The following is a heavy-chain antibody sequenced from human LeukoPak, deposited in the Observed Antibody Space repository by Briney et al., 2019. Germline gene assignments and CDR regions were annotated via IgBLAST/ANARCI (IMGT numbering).Heavy chain of an antibody. V-gene: IGHV1-18*01. D-gene: IGHD3-10*01. CDR2: ISAYNGNT. CDR1: GYTFTSYG. Sequence: GASVKVSCKASGYTFTSYGISWVRQAPGQGLEWMGWISAYNGNTNYAQKLQGRVTMTTDTSTSTAYMELRSLRSDDTAVYYCARAGRYYYGSGSFDYWGQGTLVTVSS. CDR3: ARAGRYYYGSGSFDY. J-gene: IGHJ4*02.